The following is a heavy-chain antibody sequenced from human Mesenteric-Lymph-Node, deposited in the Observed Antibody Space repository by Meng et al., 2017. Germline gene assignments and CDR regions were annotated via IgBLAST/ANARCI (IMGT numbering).Heavy chain of an antibody. J-gene: IGHJ5*02. V-gene: IGHV3-69-1*01. CDR2: ISTSSTM. CDR3: VRDQPGDLGPDH. CDR1: GFTFSSYA. D-gene: IGHD1-1*01. Sequence: GESLKISCAASGFTFSSYAMSWVRQAPGKGLEWASSISTSSTMDYADSLKGRFTFSRDNAENSLYLRMNSLRAEDTAVYYCVRDQPGDLGPDHWGQGTLVTVSS.